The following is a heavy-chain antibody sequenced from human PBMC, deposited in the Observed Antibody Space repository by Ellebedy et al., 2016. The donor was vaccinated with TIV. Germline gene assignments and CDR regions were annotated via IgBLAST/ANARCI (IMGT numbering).Heavy chain of an antibody. J-gene: IGHJ3*01. CDR2: LYYTGST. CDR1: GGSLSDNY. D-gene: IGHD3-10*01. CDR3: VSSVSVDAFDL. V-gene: IGHV4-59*01. Sequence: SETLSLTCAVSGGSLSDNYWTWIRQPPGKGLEWFGYLYYTGSTNYNPSLKSRVTIPVNTPRNQFSLKLNSVTAADTAVYYCVSSVSVDAFDLWGQGTMVTVSS.